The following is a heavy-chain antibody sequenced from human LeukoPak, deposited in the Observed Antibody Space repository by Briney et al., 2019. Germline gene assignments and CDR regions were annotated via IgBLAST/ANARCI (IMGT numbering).Heavy chain of an antibody. CDR3: AREGGRFFDP. CDR2: IYPGDSDT. Sequence: GESLKISCKGSGYSFTSYWIGWVRQMPGKGLEWMGIIYPGDSDTRYSASFQGQVTISVDKSINTAYLQWSSLKASDTATYFCAREGGRFFDPWGQGTLVTVSS. CDR1: GYSFTSYW. V-gene: IGHV5-51*01. D-gene: IGHD3-16*01. J-gene: IGHJ5*02.